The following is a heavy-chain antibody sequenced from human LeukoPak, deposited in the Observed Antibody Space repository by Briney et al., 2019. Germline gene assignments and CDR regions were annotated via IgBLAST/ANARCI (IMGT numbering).Heavy chain of an antibody. CDR2: IYSSGST. V-gene: IGHV4-4*07. CDR3: ARVDWLANYYYYMDV. D-gene: IGHD2-21*01. Sequence: TSETLSLTCTVSGGSISSYYWSWIRQPAGKGLEWIGRIYSSGSTNYNPSLKSRVTLSVDTSKNQFSLNLSSVTAADTAVYYCARVDWLANYYYYMDVWGKGTTVTVSS. CDR1: GGSISSYY. J-gene: IGHJ6*03.